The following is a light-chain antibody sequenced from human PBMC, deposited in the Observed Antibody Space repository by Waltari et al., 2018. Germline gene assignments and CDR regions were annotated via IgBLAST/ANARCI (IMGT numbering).Light chain of an antibody. CDR3: QTGGHGTWV. CDR2: VNSAGRH. J-gene: IGLJ3*02. Sequence: QLVLTQSPSASASLGASVKLTCTLSSGHSSNVIAWLHQQPEQGTRYLMKVNSAGRHSKGDDMPERLSGASSGAERYLTISSVQPEDEADYYCQTGGHGTWVFGGGTKLTVL. CDR1: SGHSSNV. V-gene: IGLV4-69*01.